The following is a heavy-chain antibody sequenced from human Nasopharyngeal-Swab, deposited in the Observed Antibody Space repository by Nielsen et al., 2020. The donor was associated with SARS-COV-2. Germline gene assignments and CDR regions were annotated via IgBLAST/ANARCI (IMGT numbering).Heavy chain of an antibody. CDR3: ARDTPYCSSTSCFNWFDP. Sequence: SETLFLTCTVSGGSISSYYWSWIRQPPGKGLEWIGYIYYSGSTNYNPFLKSRVTISVDTSKNQFSLKLSSVTAADTAVYYCARDTPYCSSTSCFNWFDPWGQGTLVTVSS. D-gene: IGHD2-2*01. V-gene: IGHV4-59*01. J-gene: IGHJ5*02. CDR2: IYYSGST. CDR1: GGSISSYY.